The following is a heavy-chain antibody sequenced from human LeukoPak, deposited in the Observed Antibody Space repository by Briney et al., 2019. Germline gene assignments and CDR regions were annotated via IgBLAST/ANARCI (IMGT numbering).Heavy chain of an antibody. Sequence: PGGSLRLSCAASGFTYDDYIMHWVRQAPGKGLEWVSLISWDGDTTYYADSVKGRFTSPRDNSKNSLFLQMNSLRTEDTALYYCAKARGLIGGAFDIWGQGTMVTVSS. CDR3: AKARGLIGGAFDI. V-gene: IGHV3-43*01. CDR1: GFTYDDYI. J-gene: IGHJ3*02. D-gene: IGHD3-22*01. CDR2: ISWDGDTT.